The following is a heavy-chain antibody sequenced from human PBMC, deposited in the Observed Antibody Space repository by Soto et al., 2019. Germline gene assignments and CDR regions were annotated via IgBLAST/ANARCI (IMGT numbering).Heavy chain of an antibody. V-gene: IGHV3-30*18. CDR1: GFTFSSYG. Sequence: LRLSCAASGFTFSSYGMHWVRQAPGKGLEWVAVISYDGSNKYYADSVKGRFTISRDNSKNTLYLQMNSLRAEDTAVYYCAKSTGYTIRIAHAFDIWGQGTMVTVSS. D-gene: IGHD6-13*01. J-gene: IGHJ3*02. CDR3: AKSTGYTIRIAHAFDI. CDR2: ISYDGSNK.